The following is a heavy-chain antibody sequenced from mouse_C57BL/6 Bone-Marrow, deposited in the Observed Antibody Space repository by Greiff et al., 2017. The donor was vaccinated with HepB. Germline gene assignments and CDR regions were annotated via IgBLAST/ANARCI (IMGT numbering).Heavy chain of an antibody. CDR3: ARPIYDGYYVYFDY. CDR1: GYTFTNYW. CDR2: IYPGGGYT. Sequence: QVQLKESGAELVRPGTSVKMSCKASGYTFTNYWIGWAKQRPGHGLEWIGDIYPGGGYTNYNEKFKGKATLTADKSSSTAYMQFSSLTSEDSAIYYCARPIYDGYYVYFDYWGQGTTLTVSS. J-gene: IGHJ2*01. V-gene: IGHV1-63*01. D-gene: IGHD2-3*01.